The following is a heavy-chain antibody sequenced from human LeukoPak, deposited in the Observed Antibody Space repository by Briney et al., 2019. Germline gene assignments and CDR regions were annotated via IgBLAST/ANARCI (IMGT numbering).Heavy chain of an antibody. J-gene: IGHJ2*01. CDR1: GGSISSYY. Sequence: ASETLSLTCTVSGGSISSYYWSWIRQPPGKGLEWIGYIHYSGSTNYNPSLKSRVTISVDTSKNQFSLKLSSVTAADTAVYYCARVSSYSWYFDLWGRGTLVTVSS. D-gene: IGHD1-26*01. CDR2: IHYSGST. V-gene: IGHV4-59*01. CDR3: ARVSSYSWYFDL.